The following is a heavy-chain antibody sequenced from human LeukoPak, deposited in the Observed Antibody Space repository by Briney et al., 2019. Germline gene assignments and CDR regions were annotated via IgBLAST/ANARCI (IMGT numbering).Heavy chain of an antibody. D-gene: IGHD3-22*01. V-gene: IGHV3-21*01. CDR2: ITSSSRYI. CDR1: GFTFGNYG. J-gene: IGHJ4*02. Sequence: GGSLRLSCAASGFTFGNYGMSWVRQAPGKGLEWVSSITSSSRYIYYADSVKGRFTISRDNAKNSLYLQMNSLRAEDTAVYYCARHVVAVGFDYWGQGTLVTVSS. CDR3: ARHVVAVGFDY.